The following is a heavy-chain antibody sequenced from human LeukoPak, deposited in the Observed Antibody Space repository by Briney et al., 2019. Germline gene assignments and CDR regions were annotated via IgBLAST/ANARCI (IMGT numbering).Heavy chain of an antibody. D-gene: IGHD1-20*01. J-gene: IGHJ4*02. CDR2: IKQDGSEK. Sequence: PGGSLRLSCVASGFIFSDYWMHWVRQSPGKGLEWVANIKQDGSEKHYVDSVKGRFTISRDNAKNSVYLQMNSLRAEDTAVYYCARRRYNWNAIDYWGQGTLVTVSS. V-gene: IGHV3-7*03. CDR3: ARRRYNWNAIDY. CDR1: GFIFSDYW.